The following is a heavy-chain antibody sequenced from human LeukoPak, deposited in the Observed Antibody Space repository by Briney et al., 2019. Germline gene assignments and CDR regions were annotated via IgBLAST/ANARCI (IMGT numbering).Heavy chain of an antibody. Sequence: GRSLRLSCAASGFTFSSYAMHWVRQAPGKGLEWVAVISYDGSNKYYADSVKGRFTISRDNSKNTLYLQMNSLRAEDTAVYYCARVLVVTAIHFYYYYGMDVWGQGTTVTVSS. CDR1: GFTFSSYA. CDR3: ARVLVVTAIHFYYYYGMDV. J-gene: IGHJ6*02. CDR2: ISYDGSNK. V-gene: IGHV3-30*04. D-gene: IGHD2-21*02.